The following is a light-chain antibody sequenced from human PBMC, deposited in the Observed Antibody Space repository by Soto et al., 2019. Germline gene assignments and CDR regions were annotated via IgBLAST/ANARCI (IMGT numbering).Light chain of an antibody. V-gene: IGKV3-20*01. CDR3: QQYGSSPRT. CDR2: GAS. CDR1: QSVSSSY. J-gene: IGKJ1*01. Sequence: EIVLTQSPGTLSLSPGERATLSCRASQSVSSSYLAWYQQKPGKAPRLLIYGASSRATGIPDRFSGSGSGTGFTLTISRLEPEDFAVYYCQQYGSSPRTFGQGTKVEIK.